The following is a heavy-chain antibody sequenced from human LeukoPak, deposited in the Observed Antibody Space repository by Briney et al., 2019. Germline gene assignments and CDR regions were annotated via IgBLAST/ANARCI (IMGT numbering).Heavy chain of an antibody. Sequence: PGGSLRLSCAASGFTFSSYWMNWVRQAPGKGLEWVANIRQDGSERYYMDSVKGRFTISRDNAKNSLYLEMDSLRAEVTAVYYCARDRSSNSWSEYFQDWGQGTLVTVSS. D-gene: IGHD2-2*01. CDR3: ARDRSSNSWSEYFQD. J-gene: IGHJ1*01. CDR2: IRQDGSER. CDR1: GFTFSSYW. V-gene: IGHV3-7*01.